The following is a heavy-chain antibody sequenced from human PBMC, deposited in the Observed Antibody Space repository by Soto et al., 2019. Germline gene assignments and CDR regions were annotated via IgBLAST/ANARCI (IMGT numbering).Heavy chain of an antibody. Sequence: GGSLRLSCAASGFTVSSNYMSWVRQAPGKGLEWVSVIYSGGSTYYADSVKGRFTISRHNSKNTLYLQMNSLRAEDTAVYYCASHPEYSGYDFSLTGAFDIWGQGTMVTVSS. D-gene: IGHD5-12*01. J-gene: IGHJ3*02. CDR2: IYSGGST. V-gene: IGHV3-53*04. CDR1: GFTVSSNY. CDR3: ASHPEYSGYDFSLTGAFDI.